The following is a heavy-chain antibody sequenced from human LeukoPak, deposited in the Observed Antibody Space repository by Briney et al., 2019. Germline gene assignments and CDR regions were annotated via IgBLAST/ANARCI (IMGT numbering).Heavy chain of an antibody. Sequence: PSETLSLTCTVSGGSISSSSYFGGWIRQPPGKGLEWIGSIYYSGSTYYNPSLKSRVTISVDTSKNQFSLKLSSVSAADTAVYYCASSITIFGVVIRFDYWGQGTLVTVSS. D-gene: IGHD3-3*01. CDR3: ASSITIFGVVIRFDY. V-gene: IGHV4-39*01. CDR2: IYYSGST. J-gene: IGHJ4*02. CDR1: GGSISSSSYF.